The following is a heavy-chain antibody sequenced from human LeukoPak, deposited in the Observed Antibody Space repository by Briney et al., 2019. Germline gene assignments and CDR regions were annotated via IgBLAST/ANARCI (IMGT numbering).Heavy chain of an antibody. J-gene: IGHJ3*02. CDR3: AKSGKDDAFDI. Sequence: GGSLRLSCAASGFTVSSYALSWVRQAPGKGLEWVSAISGSGGSTYYADSVKGRFTISRDNSKNTLYLQMNSLRAEDTAVYCCAKSGKDDAFDIWGQGTMVTVSS. V-gene: IGHV3-23*01. CDR2: ISGSGGST. D-gene: IGHD4-23*01. CDR1: GFTVSSYA.